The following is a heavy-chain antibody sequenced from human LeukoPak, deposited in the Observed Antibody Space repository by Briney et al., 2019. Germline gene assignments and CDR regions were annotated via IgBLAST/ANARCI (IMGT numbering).Heavy chain of an antibody. J-gene: IGHJ6*03. CDR2: IWYDGSNK. D-gene: IGHD3-16*01. CDR1: GFTFSSYG. CDR3: ARTAKDYAVGSDYMDV. V-gene: IGHV3-33*01. Sequence: PGGSLRLSCAASGFTFSSYGMHWVRQAPGKGLEWVAVIWYDGSNKYYADSVKGRFTISRDNSKNTLYLQMNSLRAEDTAVYYCARTAKDYAVGSDYMDVWGKGTTDTVSS.